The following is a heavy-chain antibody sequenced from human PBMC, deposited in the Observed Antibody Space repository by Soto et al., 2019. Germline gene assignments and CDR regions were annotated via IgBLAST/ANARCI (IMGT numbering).Heavy chain of an antibody. Sequence: GGSLRLSCAASGFTFSSYAMSWVRQAPGKGLEWVSAISGSGGSTYYADSVKGRFTISRANSKNTLYLQMNSLRAEDTAVYYCAKDPVLTGDNDAFDIWGQGTMVTVSS. D-gene: IGHD7-27*01. CDR2: ISGSGGST. CDR1: GFTFSSYA. J-gene: IGHJ3*02. CDR3: AKDPVLTGDNDAFDI. V-gene: IGHV3-23*01.